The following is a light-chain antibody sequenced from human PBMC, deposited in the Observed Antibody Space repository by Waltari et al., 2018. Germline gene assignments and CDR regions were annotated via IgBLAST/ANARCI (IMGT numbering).Light chain of an antibody. CDR2: GAS. CDR1: QDITNY. V-gene: IGKV1-33*01. CDR3: QQYDNLPPYT. J-gene: IGKJ2*01. Sequence: DIQMTQSPSSLSASVGDRVTITCQASQDITNYLNWYQQKPGKAPILLIYGASNLQTGVPSRFSGSGSGIDFTFTISSLQPEDIATYYCQQYDNLPPYTFGQGSKLEI.